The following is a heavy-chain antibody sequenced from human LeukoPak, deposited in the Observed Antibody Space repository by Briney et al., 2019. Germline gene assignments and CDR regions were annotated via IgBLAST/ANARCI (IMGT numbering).Heavy chain of an antibody. V-gene: IGHV3-23*01. CDR1: GFTFSRSA. CDR2: ISISGSKT. Sequence: GGSLRLSCSVSGFTFSRSAMSWVRQAPGKGLEWVSSISISGSKTYYADSVKGRFTISRDNSKNTLYLQMNSLTAEDTAVYYCAKEIRPNDYWGQGTLVTVSS. CDR3: AKEIRPNDY. J-gene: IGHJ4*02.